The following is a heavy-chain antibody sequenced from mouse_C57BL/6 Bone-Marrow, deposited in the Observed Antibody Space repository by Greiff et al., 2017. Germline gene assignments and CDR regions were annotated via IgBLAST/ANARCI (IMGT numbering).Heavy chain of an antibody. V-gene: IGHV1-18*01. Sequence: VKPGASVKIPCKASGYTFTDYNMDWVKQSHGKSLEWIGDINPNNGGTIYNQKFKGKATLTVDKSSSTAYMELRSLTSEDTAVYYCARSGGSSYVDWYFDVWGTGTTVTVSS. CDR1: GYTFTDYN. CDR3: ARSGGSSYVDWYFDV. CDR2: INPNNGGT. J-gene: IGHJ1*03. D-gene: IGHD1-1*01.